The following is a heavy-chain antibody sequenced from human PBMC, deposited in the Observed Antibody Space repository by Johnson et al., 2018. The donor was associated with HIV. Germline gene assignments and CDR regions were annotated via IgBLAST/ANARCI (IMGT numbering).Heavy chain of an antibody. CDR2: IRYDGSYK. J-gene: IGHJ3*02. CDR1: GFNFNIYG. D-gene: IGHD7-27*01. V-gene: IGHV3-30*02. CDR3: AKDRNWGRLFDGFDI. Sequence: QVQLVESGGGVVQPGGSLRLSCVASGFNFNIYGMHWVRQAPVRGLEWVAFIRYDGSYKNYVDSAKGRFTISRDNSKNTLYLQMNSLSAEDTAVYYCAKDRNWGRLFDGFDIWGRGTMVTVSS.